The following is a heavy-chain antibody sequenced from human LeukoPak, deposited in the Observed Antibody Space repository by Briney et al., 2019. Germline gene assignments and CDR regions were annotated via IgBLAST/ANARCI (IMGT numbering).Heavy chain of an antibody. J-gene: IGHJ6*04. V-gene: IGHV3-7*01. Sequence: GGSLRLSCTASGFTFSGAWMTWVRQAPGKGLEWVANIREDGTEKNCVDSVKGRFTISRDNAKNSLYLQMNSLRAEDTAVYYCAELGITMIGGVWGKGTTVTISS. D-gene: IGHD3-10*02. CDR2: IREDGTEK. CDR3: AELGITMIGGV. CDR1: GFTFSGAW.